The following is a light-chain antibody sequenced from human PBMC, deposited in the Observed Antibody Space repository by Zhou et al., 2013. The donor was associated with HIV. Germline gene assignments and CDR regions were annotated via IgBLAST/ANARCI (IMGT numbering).Light chain of an antibody. CDR3: QYYDYDLYT. CDR2: KAS. V-gene: IGKV1-5*03. J-gene: IGKJ2*01. CDR1: QSISSW. Sequence: DIQMTQSPSTLSASVGDRVIITCRASQSISSWLAWFQQKPGKAPKLLIYKASSLHSGVPSRFSGSGSGTEFTLTISSLQPDDFATYYCQYYDYDLYTFGQGTKLEIK.